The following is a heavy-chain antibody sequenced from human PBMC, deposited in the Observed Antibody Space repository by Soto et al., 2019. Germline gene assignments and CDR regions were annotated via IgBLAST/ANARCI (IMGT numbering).Heavy chain of an antibody. CDR3: ARRGYYYDSSGYYSS. CDR1: GGSISSSSYY. Sequence: PSETLSLTCTVSGGSISSSSYYWGWIRQPPGKGLEWIGSIYYSGSTYYNPSLKSRVTISVDTSKNQFSLKLSSVTAADTAVYYCARRGYYYDSSGYYSSWGQGTLVTVSS. J-gene: IGHJ4*02. D-gene: IGHD3-22*01. CDR2: IYYSGST. V-gene: IGHV4-39*01.